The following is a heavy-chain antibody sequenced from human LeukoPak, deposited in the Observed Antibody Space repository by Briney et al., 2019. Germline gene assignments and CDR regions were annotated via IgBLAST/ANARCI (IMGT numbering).Heavy chain of an antibody. CDR3: TRGSSWSQYYYYYYMDV. CDR1: GFTFSSKS. D-gene: IGHD6-19*01. J-gene: IGHJ6*03. Sequence: GGSLRLSCAASGFTFSSKSMNWVRQAPGKGLEWVSSITTTSSYIYYADSVKGRFTISRDNAMNSLYLEMNSLRAEDTAVYYCTRGSSWSQYYYYYYMDVWDEGTTVTVSS. CDR2: ITTTSSYI. V-gene: IGHV3-21*01.